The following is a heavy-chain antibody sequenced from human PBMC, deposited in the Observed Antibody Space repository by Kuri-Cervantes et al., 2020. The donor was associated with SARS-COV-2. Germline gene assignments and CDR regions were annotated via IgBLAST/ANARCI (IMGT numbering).Heavy chain of an antibody. CDR3: AGDKRQGGSI. CDR2: INHSGST. CDR1: GGPFSGYY. J-gene: IGHJ3*02. Sequence: SETLSLTCAVYGGPFSGYYWSWIRQPPGKGLEWIGEINHSGSTNYNPSLKSRVTISVDTSKNQFSLKLSSVTAAETAVYYCAGDKRQGGSIWGQGTMVTVSS. D-gene: IGHD2-15*01. V-gene: IGHV4-34*01.